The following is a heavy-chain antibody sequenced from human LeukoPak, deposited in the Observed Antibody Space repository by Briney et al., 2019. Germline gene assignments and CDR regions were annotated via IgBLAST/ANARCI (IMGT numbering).Heavy chain of an antibody. V-gene: IGHV4-31*03. CDR3: ARVGIISEPTATFYFDY. J-gene: IGHJ4*02. D-gene: IGHD1-1*01. CDR2: IFYTGST. Sequence: SETLSLTCPVSGGSLSSGSSYWSWIRQHRGKGLEWIGYIFYTGSTYYNPSLNSRINISVVTSKNQFSLQLSSVTAADTAVYYCARVGIISEPTATFYFDYWGQGTLVTVSS. CDR1: GGSLSSGSSY.